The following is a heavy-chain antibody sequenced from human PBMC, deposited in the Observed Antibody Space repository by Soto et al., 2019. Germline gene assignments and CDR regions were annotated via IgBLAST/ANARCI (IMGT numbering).Heavy chain of an antibody. D-gene: IGHD3-10*01. J-gene: IGHJ4*02. CDR3: AREPLWFGSHFDY. CDR1: GGSFSGYY. V-gene: IGHV4-34*01. Sequence: QVQLQQWGAGLLKPSETLSLTCAVYGGSFSGYYWSWIRQPPGKGLEWIGEINHSGSTNYNPSLTSRFPISGDTYKNQFSLKLSAVTAADTAVYYCAREPLWFGSHFDYWGQGTLVTVSS. CDR2: INHSGST.